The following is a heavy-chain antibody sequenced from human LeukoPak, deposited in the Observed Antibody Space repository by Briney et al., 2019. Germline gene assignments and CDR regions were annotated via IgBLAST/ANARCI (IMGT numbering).Heavy chain of an antibody. CDR1: GGSISSGSYY. Sequence: SETLSLTCTVSGGSISSGSYYWSWFRQPAGKGLEWIGRISSSGSTNYNPSLKSRVTISVDTSKNQFFLKLSSVTATDTAAYYCAREAPRPDYWGQGTLVTVSS. CDR2: ISSSGST. CDR3: AREAPRPDY. V-gene: IGHV4-61*02. J-gene: IGHJ4*02.